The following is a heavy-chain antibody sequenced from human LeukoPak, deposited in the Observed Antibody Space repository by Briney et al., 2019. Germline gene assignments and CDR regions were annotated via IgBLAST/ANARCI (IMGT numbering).Heavy chain of an antibody. Sequence: SETLPLTCTVSGGSVSSGVYYWSWIRQPPGKGLEWIGYIYYSGNTNYNPSLKSRVTISLDTSKNQFSLKVSSVTAADTAVYYCARGDILTGCGDYWGQGALVTVSS. D-gene: IGHD3-9*01. CDR3: ARGDILTGCGDY. CDR2: IYYSGNT. CDR1: GGSVSSGVYY. J-gene: IGHJ4*02. V-gene: IGHV4-61*08.